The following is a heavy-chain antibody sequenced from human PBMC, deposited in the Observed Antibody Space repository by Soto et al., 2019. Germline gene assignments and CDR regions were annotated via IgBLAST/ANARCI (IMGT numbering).Heavy chain of an antibody. CDR2: INWNSGAI. J-gene: IGHJ4*02. V-gene: IGHV3-9*01. CDR3: VKDMDKNYQAGYFEY. D-gene: IGHD3-10*01. CDR1: GFTFDDYP. Sequence: AGGSLRLSCAASGFTFDDYPMHWVRQAPGKGLEWVSGINWNSGAIAYAESVKGRFTISRDDAKNSLYLQMNSLRTDDTALYYPVKDMDKNYQAGYFEYWGQGTLGTAPQ.